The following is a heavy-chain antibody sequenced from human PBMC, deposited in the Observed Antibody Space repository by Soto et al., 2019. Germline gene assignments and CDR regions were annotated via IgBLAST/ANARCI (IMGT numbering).Heavy chain of an antibody. CDR1: AGSLTGYY. J-gene: IGHJ4*02. Sequence: PSQTLCLPCAVDAGSLTGYYWTWIRQHPEKGLEWMGEVNPGGITKCRPSVKSRVKISLDTSKKEVSVEMTSVMAPDTAVYYCGRVGIKMAIQSMDYWGPGTLVTVSS. CDR2: VNPGGIT. V-gene: IGHV4-34*01. CDR3: GRVGIKMAIQSMDY.